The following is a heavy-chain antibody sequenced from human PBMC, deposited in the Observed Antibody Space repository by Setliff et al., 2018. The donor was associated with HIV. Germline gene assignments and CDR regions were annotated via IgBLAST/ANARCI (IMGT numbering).Heavy chain of an antibody. Sequence: ASVKVSCKASGDTLSTYTFNWVRQAPGQGLEWMGWINPKSDGTNYAQKFQGWITMTRDTFISTAYMELSRLRSDDTAVYYCARDYYDSSGYIFFPGLPDYWGQGTLVTVSS. J-gene: IGHJ4*02. D-gene: IGHD3-22*01. CDR2: INPKSDGT. CDR1: GDTLSTYT. CDR3: ARDYYDSSGYIFFPGLPDY. V-gene: IGHV1-2*04.